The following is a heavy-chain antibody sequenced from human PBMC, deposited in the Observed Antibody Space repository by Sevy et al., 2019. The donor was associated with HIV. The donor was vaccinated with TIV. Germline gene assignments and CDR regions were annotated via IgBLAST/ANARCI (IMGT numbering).Heavy chain of an antibody. Sequence: GGSLRLSCAASGFTFSSHSLNWVRQAPGKGLEWISYISSTSSTIFYADSVMDPFTISKDRAKNSLYLQMNRLRAEDTAVYYCARPLGYCASTSCPYIFDIWGQGTMVTVSS. CDR3: ARPLGYCASTSCPYIFDI. V-gene: IGHV3-48*01. J-gene: IGHJ3*02. D-gene: IGHD2-2*01. CDR1: GFTFSSHS. CDR2: ISSTSSTI.